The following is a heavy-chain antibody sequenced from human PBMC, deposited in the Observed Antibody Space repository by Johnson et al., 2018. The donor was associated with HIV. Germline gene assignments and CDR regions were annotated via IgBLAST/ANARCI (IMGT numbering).Heavy chain of an antibody. CDR2: IKQDGSEK. Sequence: VQLVESGGGVVRPGGSLRLSCAASGFTFRSYWMTWVRQAPGKGLEWVANIKQDGSEKYYLDSVKGRFTISRDNAKNSLYLQMNSLRDEDTAFYYCARGRLISMIVSAGAFDIWGQRTMVTVSS. CDR1: GFTFRSYW. V-gene: IGHV3-7*05. D-gene: IGHD3-22*01. J-gene: IGHJ3*02. CDR3: ARGRLISMIVSAGAFDI.